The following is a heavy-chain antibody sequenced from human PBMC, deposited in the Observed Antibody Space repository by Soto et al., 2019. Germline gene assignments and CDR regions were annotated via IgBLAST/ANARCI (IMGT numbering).Heavy chain of an antibody. J-gene: IGHJ4*02. Sequence: QVQLVQSGAEVKKPGSSVKVSCKASGGTFSSYAISWVRQAPRQGLEWMGGIIPIFGTANYAQKFQGRVTIDADEPTSTAYMELSSLRSEDTAVYYCAREGNYCGSSGYYPPGYWGQGTLVTVSS. CDR3: AREGNYCGSSGYYPPGY. CDR2: IIPIFGTA. D-gene: IGHD3-22*01. CDR1: GGTFSSYA. V-gene: IGHV1-69*01.